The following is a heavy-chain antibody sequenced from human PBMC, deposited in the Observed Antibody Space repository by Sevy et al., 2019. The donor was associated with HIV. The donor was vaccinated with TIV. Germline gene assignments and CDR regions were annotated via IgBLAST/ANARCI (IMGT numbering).Heavy chain of an antibody. CDR1: GFTFDDYA. CDR2: ISWNSGSI. CDR3: AKDNWKYYGSGVDY. Sequence: GGSLRLSCAASGFTFDDYAMHWVRQAPGKGLEWVSGISWNSGSIGYADSVKGRFTISRDNAKNSLYLQMNSLRAVDTAFYYCAKDNWKYYGSGVDYWGQGTLVTVSS. J-gene: IGHJ4*02. V-gene: IGHV3-9*01. D-gene: IGHD3-10*01.